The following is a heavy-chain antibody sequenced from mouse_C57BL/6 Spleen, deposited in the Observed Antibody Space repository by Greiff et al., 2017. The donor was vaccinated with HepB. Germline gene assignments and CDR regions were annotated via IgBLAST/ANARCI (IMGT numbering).Heavy chain of an antibody. D-gene: IGHD1-1*01. CDR3: AREGNYYGIAMDY. Sequence: EVNVVESEGGLVQPGRSMKLSCTASGFTFSDYYMAWVRQVPEKGLEWVANINYDGSSTYYLDSLKSRFIISRDNAKNILYLQMSSLKSEDTATYYCAREGNYYGIAMDYWGQGTSVTVSS. CDR2: INYDGSST. V-gene: IGHV5-16*01. CDR1: GFTFSDYY. J-gene: IGHJ4*01.